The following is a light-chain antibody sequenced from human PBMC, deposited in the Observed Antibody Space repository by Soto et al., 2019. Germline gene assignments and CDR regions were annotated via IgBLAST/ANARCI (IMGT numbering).Light chain of an antibody. CDR2: GTS. J-gene: IGKJ2*01. CDR1: QTVHSSF. CDR3: QQHGGSPPYT. Sequence: EVVLTQSPGTLSLSPGERATVSCRASQTVHSSFFAWYQQKDGQAPRLLIYGTSNRATGIPDRFSGHGSGTDFTLTIDGLEPEDFAMYFCQQHGGSPPYTFGRGTRVEIK. V-gene: IGKV3-20*01.